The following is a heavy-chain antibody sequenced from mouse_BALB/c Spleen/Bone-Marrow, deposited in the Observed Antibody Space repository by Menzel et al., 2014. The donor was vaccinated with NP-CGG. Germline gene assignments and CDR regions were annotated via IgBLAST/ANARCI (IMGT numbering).Heavy chain of an antibody. CDR2: INPSTGYT. Sequence: QVQLQQSGAELAKPGASVKMSCKASGYTLTNYWMHWVKQRPGRGLEWIGYINPSTGYTEYNQKFKDKATLTADKSSSTAYMQLSSLTSEDSAVYYCARIYYYGRDYWGQGTTLTVSS. V-gene: IGHV1-7*01. D-gene: IGHD1-1*01. CDR1: GYTLTNYW. CDR3: ARIYYYGRDY. J-gene: IGHJ2*01.